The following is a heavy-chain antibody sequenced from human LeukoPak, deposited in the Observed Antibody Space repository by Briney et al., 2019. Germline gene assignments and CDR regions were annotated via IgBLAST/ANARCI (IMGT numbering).Heavy chain of an antibody. D-gene: IGHD1-26*01. V-gene: IGHV3-9*01. CDR2: ISWNSGSI. Sequence: SLRLSCAASGFTFSSYWMSWVRQAPGKGLEWVSGISWNSGSIGYADSVKGRFTISRDNAKNSLYLQMNSLRAEDTALYYCAKARYSGSYLSPYYFDYWGQGTLVTVSS. CDR3: AKARYSGSYLSPYYFDY. CDR1: GFTFSSYW. J-gene: IGHJ4*02.